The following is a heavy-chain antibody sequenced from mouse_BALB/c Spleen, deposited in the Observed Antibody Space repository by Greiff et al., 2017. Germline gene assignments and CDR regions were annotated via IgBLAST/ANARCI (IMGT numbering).Heavy chain of an antibody. J-gene: IGHJ4*01. CDR3: ARVTTATHYAMDY. CDR1: GYSFTGYT. Sequence: VQLQQSGPELVKPGASMKISCKASGYSFTGYTMNWVKQSHVKNLEWIGLINPYNGGTSYNQKFKGKATLTVDKSSSTAYMGLLSLTSEDSAVYYCARVTTATHYAMDYWGQGTSVTVSS. V-gene: IGHV1-18*01. CDR2: INPYNGGT. D-gene: IGHD1-2*01.